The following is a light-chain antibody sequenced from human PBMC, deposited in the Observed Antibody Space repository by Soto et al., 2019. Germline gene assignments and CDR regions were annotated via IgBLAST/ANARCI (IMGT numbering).Light chain of an antibody. CDR2: KAS. CDR3: QQYNSYFT. CDR1: QSISSW. J-gene: IGKJ3*01. Sequence: DIQMTQSPSTLSASVGDRVTITCRASQSISSWLAWYQQKPGKAPKLLIYKASSLESGVPSRFSGNGSGTEFTLTISSLQPDDFATYHCQQYNSYFTFGPGTKVDIK. V-gene: IGKV1-5*03.